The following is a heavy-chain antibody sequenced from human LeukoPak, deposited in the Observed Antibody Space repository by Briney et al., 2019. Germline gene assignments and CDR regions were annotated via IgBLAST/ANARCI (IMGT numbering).Heavy chain of an antibody. D-gene: IGHD7-27*01. CDR3: ARDDPWGYYDS. J-gene: IGHJ4*02. CDR1: GFTFTNFW. V-gene: IGHV3-7*01. Sequence: PGGSLRLSCAASGFTFTNFWMTWIRQAPGKGLEWVANIKQDGSARNHVDSVKGRFTISRDNAKNSVFLEMNSLRDEDMAVYYCARDDPWGYYDSWGQGTLVTVSS. CDR2: IKQDGSAR.